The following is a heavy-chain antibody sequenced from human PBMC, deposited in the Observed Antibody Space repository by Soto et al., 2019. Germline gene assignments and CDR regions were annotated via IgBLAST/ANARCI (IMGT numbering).Heavy chain of an antibody. CDR3: ARANVLRYFDWLSGAFDI. CDR2: ISAYNGNT. D-gene: IGHD3-9*01. Sequence: ASVKVSCKASGYTFTSYGISWVRQAPGQGLEWMGWISAYNGNTNYAQKLQGRVTMTTDTSTSTAYMELRSLRSDDTAVYYCARANVLRYFDWLSGAFDIWGQGTMVTVSS. V-gene: IGHV1-18*01. CDR1: GYTFTSYG. J-gene: IGHJ3*02.